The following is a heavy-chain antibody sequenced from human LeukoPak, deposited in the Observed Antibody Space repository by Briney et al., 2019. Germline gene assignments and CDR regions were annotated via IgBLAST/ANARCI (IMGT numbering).Heavy chain of an antibody. D-gene: IGHD6-6*01. Sequence: GESLKISCQGSGYSFTTYWIGWVRQMPGKGLEWVGIIYPGDSDTKYSPAFQGQVTISADKSINTAYLQWSSLKASDTAMYYYARHRSSSDLFDYWGQGTLVTVSS. CDR1: GYSFTTYW. CDR2: IYPGDSDT. V-gene: IGHV5-51*01. J-gene: IGHJ4*02. CDR3: ARHRSSSDLFDY.